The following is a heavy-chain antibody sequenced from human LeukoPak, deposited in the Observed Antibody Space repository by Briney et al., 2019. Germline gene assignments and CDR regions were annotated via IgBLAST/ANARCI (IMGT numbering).Heavy chain of an antibody. J-gene: IGHJ3*02. CDR2: IYSGGST. D-gene: IGHD4-17*01. CDR3: ASSVTPGAFDI. CDR1: GFTVSSNY. Sequence: LPGGSLRLSCAASGFTVSSNYMSWVRQAPGKGLEWVSVIYSGGSTYYADSVKGRFTISRDNSKNTLHLQMNSLRAEDTAVYYCASSVTPGAFDIWGQGTMVTVSS. V-gene: IGHV3-66*01.